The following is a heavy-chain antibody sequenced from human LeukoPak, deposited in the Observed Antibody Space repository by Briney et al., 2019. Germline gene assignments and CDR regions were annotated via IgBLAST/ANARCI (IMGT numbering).Heavy chain of an antibody. CDR2: IRYDGSDK. CDR1: GFTFSTFG. Sequence: GGSLRLSCAASGFTFSTFGMHWVRQAPGKGLEWVTFIRYDGSDKYYTGSVKGRFTISRDNSRNILFLQMNSLRTEDTAVYYCAKDGGRGVLDYWGQGTLVTVSS. D-gene: IGHD3-10*01. V-gene: IGHV3-30*02. J-gene: IGHJ4*02. CDR3: AKDGGRGVLDY.